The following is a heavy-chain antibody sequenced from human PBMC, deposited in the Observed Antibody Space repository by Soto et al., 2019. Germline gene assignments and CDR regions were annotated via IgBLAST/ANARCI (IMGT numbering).Heavy chain of an antibody. D-gene: IGHD6-13*01. CDR3: ISFCSSCFFDY. CDR2: IRSKFNSYAT. V-gene: IGHV3-73*01. Sequence: PGGSLRLSCAASGFTFSGSAMHWVRQASGKGLEWVGRIRSKFNSYATEYAASVQGRFTISRDDSKNTAYLHMNNLKTEDTAVYYCISFCSSCFFDYWGQGTPVTVSS. J-gene: IGHJ4*02. CDR1: GFTFSGSA.